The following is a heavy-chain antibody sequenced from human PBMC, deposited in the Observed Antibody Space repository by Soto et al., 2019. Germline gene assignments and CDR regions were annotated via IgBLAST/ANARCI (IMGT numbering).Heavy chain of an antibody. D-gene: IGHD4-17*01. Sequence: GGSLRLSCAASGITVSNYMSWVRQAPGRGLEWVSIIYSNGNTYYADSVKDRFTISRDNSRNTLYLQMNSLRAEDTAVYYCARAVHSSYYYTDVWGEGTTVTVSS. CDR3: ARAVHSSYYYTDV. J-gene: IGHJ6*03. V-gene: IGHV3-66*01. CDR1: GITVSNY. CDR2: IYSNGNT.